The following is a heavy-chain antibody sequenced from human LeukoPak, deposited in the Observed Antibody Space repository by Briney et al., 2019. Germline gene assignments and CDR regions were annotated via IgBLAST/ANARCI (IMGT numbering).Heavy chain of an antibody. J-gene: IGHJ4*02. D-gene: IGHD3-22*01. CDR2: ISGGGVNT. V-gene: IGHV3-23*01. CDR1: GFTVSSYP. CDR3: AKSVGYHSDRSGYYWLGTFDS. Sequence: GGSLRLSCVASGFTVSSYPMSWVRQAAGKGLEWVSAISGGGVNTYYADSVRGRFTISRDESKNTLYLQINSLRAEDTAVYYCAKSVGYHSDRSGYYWLGTFDSWRQGTLVTVSS.